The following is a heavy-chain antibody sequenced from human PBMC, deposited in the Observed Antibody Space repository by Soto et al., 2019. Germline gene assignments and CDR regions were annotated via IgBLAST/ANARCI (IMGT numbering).Heavy chain of an antibody. V-gene: IGHV3-74*01. CDR2: MKYDGSTT. CDR3: ARGLRNYYGVDV. J-gene: IGHJ6*02. D-gene: IGHD4-17*01. CDR1: GVTFSIYW. Sequence: EVQVVESGGGLVQPGGSLRRSCVASGVTFSIYWMHWVRQAPGTGLVCVSRMKYDGSTTSYADSVKGRFTISIDNAKNTVYLQMNSLRAEDTGVYYCARGLRNYYGVDVWGQGTTVTVSS.